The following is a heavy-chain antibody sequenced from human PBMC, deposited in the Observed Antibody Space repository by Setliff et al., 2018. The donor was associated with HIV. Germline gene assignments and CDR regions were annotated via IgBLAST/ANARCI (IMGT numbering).Heavy chain of an antibody. Sequence: GESLKISCKGSGYTFTSYWVAWVRQMPGEGLEWMGIVYPGDSEPRYSPSFQGQVTISADKSISTAYLQWSSLKASDTAMYYCARLYDSNNYNGWFDFWGQGSLVTVSS. V-gene: IGHV5-51*01. J-gene: IGHJ5*01. D-gene: IGHD3-22*01. CDR3: ARLYDSNNYNGWFDF. CDR1: GYTFTSYW. CDR2: VYPGDSEP.